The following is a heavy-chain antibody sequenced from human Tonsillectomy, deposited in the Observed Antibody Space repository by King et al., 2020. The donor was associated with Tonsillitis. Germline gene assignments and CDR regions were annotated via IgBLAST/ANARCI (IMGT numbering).Heavy chain of an antibody. Sequence: VQLVESGGGVVQPGRSLRLSCAASGFTFSSYGMHWVRQAPGKGLEGVAVISYVGSNKFYADSVKGRFTISRDDSKNTLYLQMNSLRAEDTAVYYCAKGVLADDAFDIWGQGTMVTVSS. CDR1: GFTFSSYG. CDR3: AKGVLADDAFDI. J-gene: IGHJ3*02. V-gene: IGHV3-30*18. CDR2: ISYVGSNK.